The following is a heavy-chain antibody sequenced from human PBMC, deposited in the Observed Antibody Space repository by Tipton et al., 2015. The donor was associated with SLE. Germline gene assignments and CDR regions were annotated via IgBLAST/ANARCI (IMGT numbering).Heavy chain of an antibody. Sequence: SLRLSCAASGFTFSSYAMHWVRQAPGKGLEWVAVISYDGSNKYYADSVKGRFTISRDNAKNSLYLQMDSLRAEDTAVYYCARDREVTSLGGQGTLVTVSS. D-gene: IGHD2-21*02. CDR1: GFTFSSYA. J-gene: IGHJ4*02. CDR2: ISYDGSNK. CDR3: ARDREVTSL. V-gene: IGHV3-30-3*01.